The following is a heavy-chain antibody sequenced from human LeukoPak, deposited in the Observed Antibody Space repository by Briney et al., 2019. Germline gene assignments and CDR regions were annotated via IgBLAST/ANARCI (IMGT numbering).Heavy chain of an antibody. Sequence: PGGSLRLSCAASGFTFSSYSMNWVRQAPGKGLEWVANIKHGGSEKYYVDSVEGRFTISRDGAKNSLYLEMNSLRVEDTAVYYCARGYGSGSYTPTKNWGQGVLVTVSS. V-gene: IGHV3-7*04. D-gene: IGHD3-10*01. J-gene: IGHJ4*02. CDR1: GFTFSSYS. CDR3: ARGYGSGSYTPTKN. CDR2: IKHGGSEK.